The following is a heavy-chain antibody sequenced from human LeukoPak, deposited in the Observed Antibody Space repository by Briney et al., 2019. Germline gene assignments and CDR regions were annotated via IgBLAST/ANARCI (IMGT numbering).Heavy chain of an antibody. CDR2: ISSSSSYI. V-gene: IGHV3-21*01. Sequence: KSGGSLRLSCAASGFTFSSYSMNWVRKAPGKGLEWVSSISSSSSYIYYADSVKGRFTISRDNAKNSLYLQMNSLRAEDTAVYYCARGHRIAALTAAFDIWGQGTMVTVSS. J-gene: IGHJ3*02. D-gene: IGHD6-6*01. CDR1: GFTFSSYS. CDR3: ARGHRIAALTAAFDI.